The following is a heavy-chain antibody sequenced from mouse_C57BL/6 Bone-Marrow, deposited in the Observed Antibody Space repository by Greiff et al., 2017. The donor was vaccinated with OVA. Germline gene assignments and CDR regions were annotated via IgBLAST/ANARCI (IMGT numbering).Heavy chain of an antibody. CDR2: IDPSDSYT. V-gene: IGHV1-69*01. J-gene: IGHJ1*03. CDR3: ARTDGDYVPYWYFDV. Sequence: QVQLQQPGAELVMPGASVKLSCKASGYTFTSYWMHWVKQRPGQGLEWIGEIDPSDSYTNYNQKFKGKSTLTVDKSSSTAYMQLSSLTSENSAVYYCARTDGDYVPYWYFDVWGTGTTVTVSS. CDR1: GYTFTSYW. D-gene: IGHD2-13*01.